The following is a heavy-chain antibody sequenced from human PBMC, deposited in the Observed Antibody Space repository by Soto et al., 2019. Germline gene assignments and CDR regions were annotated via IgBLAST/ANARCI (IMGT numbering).Heavy chain of an antibody. D-gene: IGHD2-15*01. Sequence: GGSLRLSCAVSGFTFSNYAMSCDRQAPGKRRDWVSAISGSAISTYYADSVKGRFTISRDNSKNTLYLQMNSLRAEDTAVYYCAKSSGYCSGGSCYTYYYYMDVWGKGTTVTVSS. CDR3: AKSSGYCSGGSCYTYYYYMDV. CDR1: GFTFSNYA. J-gene: IGHJ6*03. V-gene: IGHV3-23*01. CDR2: ISGSAIST.